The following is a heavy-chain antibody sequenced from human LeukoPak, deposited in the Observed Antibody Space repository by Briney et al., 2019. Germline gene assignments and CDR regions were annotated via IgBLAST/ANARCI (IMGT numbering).Heavy chain of an antibody. D-gene: IGHD2-15*01. CDR2: IYTSGST. CDR1: GGSISSGSYY. V-gene: IGHV4-61*02. J-gene: IGHJ4*02. Sequence: SETLCLTCTVSGGSISSGSYYWSWIRQPAGKGLEWIGRIYTSGSTNYNPSLKSRVTISVDTSKNQFSLKLSSVTAADTAVYYCARGYCSGGSCRNSHFDYWGQGTLVTVSS. CDR3: ARGYCSGGSCRNSHFDY.